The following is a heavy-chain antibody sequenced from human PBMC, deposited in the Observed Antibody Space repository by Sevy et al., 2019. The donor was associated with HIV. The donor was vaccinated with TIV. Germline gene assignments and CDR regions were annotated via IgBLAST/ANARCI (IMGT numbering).Heavy chain of an antibody. J-gene: IGHJ5*02. CDR3: AREGTYYYDSSGYYRQLNWFDP. Sequence: GGSLRLSCAASGFTVSSNYMSWVPQAPGKGLEWVSVIYSGGSTYYPDPVKGGFTISRDNSKTRLYLQMISLRAEDTAVYYCAREGTYYYDSSGYYRQLNWFDPWGQGTLVTVSS. CDR1: GFTVSSNY. V-gene: IGHV3-53*01. CDR2: IYSGGST. D-gene: IGHD3-22*01.